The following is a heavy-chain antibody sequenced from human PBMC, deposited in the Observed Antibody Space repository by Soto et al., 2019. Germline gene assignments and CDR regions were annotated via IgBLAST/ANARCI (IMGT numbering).Heavy chain of an antibody. D-gene: IGHD3-22*01. CDR3: ARDRDSSGYYQEGFDY. CDR1: GYTFTSYG. J-gene: IGHJ4*02. CDR2: ISAYNGNT. V-gene: IGHV1-18*04. Sequence: QVQLVQSGAEVKKPGASVKVSCKASGYTFTSYGISWVRQAPGQGREWMGWISAYNGNTNYAQKLQGRVTMTTDTSTSTADMELRSLRSDDTAVYYCARDRDSSGYYQEGFDYWGQGTLVTVSS.